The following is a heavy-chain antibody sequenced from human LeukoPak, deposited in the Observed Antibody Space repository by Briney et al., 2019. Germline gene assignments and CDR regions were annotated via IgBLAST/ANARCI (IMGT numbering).Heavy chain of an antibody. Sequence: PGGSLRLSCAASGFTFSNYALHWVRQAPGKGLEWVAVISYDGTYKYYADSVKGRFTISRDTSKSTLYLQTNSLRDEDTAVYYCARDGQEMATIDYWGQGTLVTVSS. CDR3: ARDGQEMATIDY. D-gene: IGHD5-24*01. J-gene: IGHJ4*02. V-gene: IGHV3-30*01. CDR1: GFTFSNYA. CDR2: ISYDGTYK.